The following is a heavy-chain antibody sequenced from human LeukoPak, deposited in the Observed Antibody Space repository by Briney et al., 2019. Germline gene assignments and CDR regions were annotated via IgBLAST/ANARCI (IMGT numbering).Heavy chain of an antibody. CDR1: GGSFSGYC. Sequence: SETLSLTCAVYGGSFSGYCWSWIRQPPGKGLEWIGEINHSGSTNYNPSLKSRVTISVDTSKNQFSLKLSSVTAADTAVYYCARVSDSSGYYYYYYYYMDVWGKGTTVTVSS. CDR2: INHSGST. J-gene: IGHJ6*03. V-gene: IGHV4-34*01. CDR3: ARVSDSSGYYYYYYYYMDV. D-gene: IGHD3-22*01.